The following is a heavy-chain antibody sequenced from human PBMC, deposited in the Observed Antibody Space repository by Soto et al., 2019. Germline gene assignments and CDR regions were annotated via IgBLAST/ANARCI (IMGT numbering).Heavy chain of an antibody. J-gene: IGHJ4*02. CDR3: ARDGKGAAYTHGPYYFDY. V-gene: IGHV3-48*02. Sequence: PGGPLRLSCAASGFPFSFYSMNWVRQAPGKGLEWISYITSTSSAINYADSVRGRFTISRDNAMRSLFLHMNSLRDEDTAVYYCARDGKGAAYTHGPYYFDYWGQGALVTVSS. CDR2: ITSTSSAI. D-gene: IGHD1-1*01. CDR1: GFPFSFYS.